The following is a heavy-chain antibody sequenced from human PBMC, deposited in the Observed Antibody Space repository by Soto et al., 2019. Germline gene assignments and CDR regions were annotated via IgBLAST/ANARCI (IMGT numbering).Heavy chain of an antibody. D-gene: IGHD6-19*01. CDR1: GYTFTGYY. CDR3: AREGLVNPGEWFDP. V-gene: IGHV1-2*02. J-gene: IGHJ5*02. CDR2: INPNSGGA. Sequence: ASVKVSCKASGYTFTGYYMHWVRQAPGQGLEWTGWINPNSGGANYAQKFQGRVTMTRDTSISTAYMELSRLRSDDTAVYYCAREGLVNPGEWFDPWGQGTLVTVSS.